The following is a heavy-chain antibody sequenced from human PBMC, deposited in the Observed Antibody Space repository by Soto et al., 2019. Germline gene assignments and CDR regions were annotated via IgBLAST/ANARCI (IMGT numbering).Heavy chain of an antibody. D-gene: IGHD3-3*01. CDR2: MNPNSGNT. V-gene: IGHV1-8*01. CDR1: GYTFTSYD. Sequence: ASVKVSCKASGYTFTSYDINWVRQATGQGLEWMGWMNPNSGNTDYAQKLQGRVTMTTNTSTSTAYMELRSLRSDDTAVYYCARVGTIFGVVTSYYYYYYMDVWGKGTTVTVSS. CDR3: ARVGTIFGVVTSYYYYYYMDV. J-gene: IGHJ6*03.